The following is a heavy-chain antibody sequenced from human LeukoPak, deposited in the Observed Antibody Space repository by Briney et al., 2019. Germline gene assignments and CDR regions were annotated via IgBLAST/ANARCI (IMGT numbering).Heavy chain of an antibody. D-gene: IGHD2/OR15-2a*01. V-gene: IGHV3-53*01. CDR1: GITVSSNY. Sequence: GGSLRLSCAASGITVSSNYMTWLRQAPGKGLEWVSVLYSGGTTYYADSVKGRFTISRDNSKNTLYLQMDSLRVEDTAVYYCARDPPGVRVPGVWGQGTLVTVSS. J-gene: IGHJ4*02. CDR2: LYSGGTT. CDR3: ARDPPGVRVPGV.